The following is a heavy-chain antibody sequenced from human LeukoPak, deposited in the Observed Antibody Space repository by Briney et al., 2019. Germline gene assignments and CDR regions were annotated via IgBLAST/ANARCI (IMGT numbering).Heavy chain of an antibody. J-gene: IGHJ4*02. D-gene: IGHD4-17*01. Sequence: GGSLRLSCAASGFSFTTYWMNWVRQAPGKGLEWVANTNQGGSEKYYVDSVKGRFTISRDNAKNSVYLQMNRLRAEDTAVHYCARELYGDYVRGVGIDYWGQGALVTVSS. V-gene: IGHV3-7*01. CDR2: TNQGGSEK. CDR1: GFSFTTYW. CDR3: ARELYGDYVRGVGIDY.